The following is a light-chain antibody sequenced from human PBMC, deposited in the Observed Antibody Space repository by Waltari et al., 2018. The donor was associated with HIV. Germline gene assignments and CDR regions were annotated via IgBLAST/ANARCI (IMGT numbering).Light chain of an antibody. CDR3: SSYGNNIRVL. CDR1: GSDLGDYDS. Sequence: QSALTQPPSASGSLGQSVTISCTGSGSDLGDYDSVSWFQQHPNNAPKLLLYEVSKRPSGVPDRFSGSRSGETAFLSVSGLQPDDTAGYFCSSYGNNIRVLFGGGTNLTVL. V-gene: IGLV2-8*01. CDR2: EVS. J-gene: IGLJ2*01.